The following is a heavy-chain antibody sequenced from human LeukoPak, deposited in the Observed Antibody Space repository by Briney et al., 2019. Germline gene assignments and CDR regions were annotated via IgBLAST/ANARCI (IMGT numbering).Heavy chain of an antibody. Sequence: ASVKVSCKVSGYSLSELSTHWVRQAPGQGLEWMGGFDPGDDETIYAQKFQGRITMTEDTSTDTAYLELSSLRSEDTAVYFCATEKDLLLDSWGQGTPVTVSS. CDR3: ATEKDLLLDS. D-gene: IGHD1-26*01. CDR2: FDPGDDET. V-gene: IGHV1-24*01. J-gene: IGHJ5*01. CDR1: GYSLSELS.